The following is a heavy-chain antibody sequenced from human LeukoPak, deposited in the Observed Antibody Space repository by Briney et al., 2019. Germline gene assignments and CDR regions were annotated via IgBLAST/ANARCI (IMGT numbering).Heavy chain of an antibody. CDR1: GFTFSSYG. D-gene: IGHD6-19*01. CDR2: IWYDGSNK. Sequence: PGGSLRLSCAASGFTFSSYGMHWVRQAPGKGLEWVAVIWYDGSNKYYADSVKGRFTISRDNSKNTLYLQMNSLRAEDTAVYYCARERAVAGSRHIDYWGQGTLVTVSS. V-gene: IGHV3-33*01. CDR3: ARERAVAGSRHIDY. J-gene: IGHJ4*02.